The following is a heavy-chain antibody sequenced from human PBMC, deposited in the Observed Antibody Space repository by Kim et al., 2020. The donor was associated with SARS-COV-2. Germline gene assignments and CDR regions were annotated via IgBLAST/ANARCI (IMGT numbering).Heavy chain of an antibody. Sequence: VKGQFTISRDNAKNSLYLQMNSLRAEDTAVYYCSRDGSNGYSYGYGLFDYWGQGTLVTVSS. D-gene: IGHD5-18*01. J-gene: IGHJ4*02. V-gene: IGHV3-11*06. CDR3: SRDGSNGYSYGYGLFDY.